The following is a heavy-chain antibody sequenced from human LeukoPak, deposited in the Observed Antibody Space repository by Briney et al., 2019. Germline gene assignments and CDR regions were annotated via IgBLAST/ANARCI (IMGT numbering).Heavy chain of an antibody. Sequence: GSLRLSCTASGFLFSNYGMNWVRQAPGKGLEWVSSISSSSSYIYYADSVKGRFTISRDNAKNSLYLQMNSLRAEDTAVYYCAREGSGSYYGYWGQGTLVTVSS. CDR1: GFLFSNYG. V-gene: IGHV3-21*01. D-gene: IGHD1-26*01. J-gene: IGHJ4*02. CDR3: AREGSGSYYGY. CDR2: ISSSSSYI.